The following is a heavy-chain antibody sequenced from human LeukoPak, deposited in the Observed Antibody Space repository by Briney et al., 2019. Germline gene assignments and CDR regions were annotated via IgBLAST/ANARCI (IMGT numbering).Heavy chain of an antibody. CDR2: INTNTGNP. J-gene: IGHJ3*02. D-gene: IGHD2-21*02. CDR1: GYTFTSYA. V-gene: IGHV7-4-1*02. Sequence: ASVKVSCKASGYTFTSYAMNWVRQAPGQGLEWMGWINTNTGNPTYAQGFTGRFVFSLDTSVSTAYLQISSLKAEDTAVYYCAIIKSGFVVVTANNAFDIWGQGTMVTVSS. CDR3: AIIKSGFVVVTANNAFDI.